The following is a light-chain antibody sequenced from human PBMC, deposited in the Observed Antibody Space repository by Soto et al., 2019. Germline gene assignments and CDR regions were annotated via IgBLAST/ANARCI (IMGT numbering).Light chain of an antibody. J-gene: IGKJ4*01. V-gene: IGKV3-11*01. CDR3: QQRSDWPST. CDR1: QTVSSY. Sequence: EIVLTQSLATLSLSPGDRATLSCRASQTVSSYLAWYQQKPGQAPRLLIYDASSRATGIPARFSGSGSGTDFTLTITSLEPEDFAVYYCQQRSDWPSTFGGGTKVEIK. CDR2: DAS.